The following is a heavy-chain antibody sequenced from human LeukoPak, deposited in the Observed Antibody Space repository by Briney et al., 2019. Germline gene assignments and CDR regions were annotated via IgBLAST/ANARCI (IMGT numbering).Heavy chain of an antibody. V-gene: IGHV4-34*01. D-gene: IGHD3-22*01. Sequence: SETLSLTCAVYGGSFSGYYWSWIRQPPGKGLEWIGEINHSGSTNYNPSLKSRVTISVDTSKNQFSLKLSSVTAADTVVYYCARAIPKYYDSSGYYSHLGYYYYMDVWGKGTTVTVSS. CDR2: INHSGST. J-gene: IGHJ6*03. CDR1: GGSFSGYY. CDR3: ARAIPKYYDSSGYYSHLGYYYYMDV.